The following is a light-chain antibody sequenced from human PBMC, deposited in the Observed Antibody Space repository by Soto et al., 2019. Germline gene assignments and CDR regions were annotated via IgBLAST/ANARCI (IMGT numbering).Light chain of an antibody. V-gene: IGKV3-20*01. CDR1: QSVRSDY. Sequence: EIVLTQSPATLSLSPGDRATLPCRASQSVRSDYFAWYQQKPGQPPRVILFGVSTRATAIPDRFSGSGSGTDFTLTISRLEPDDFGLYYCHQYGNSPLTFGGGTKVEIK. CDR2: GVS. CDR3: HQYGNSPLT. J-gene: IGKJ4*01.